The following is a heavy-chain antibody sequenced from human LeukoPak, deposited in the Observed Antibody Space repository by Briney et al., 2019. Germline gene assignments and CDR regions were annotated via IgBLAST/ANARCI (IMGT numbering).Heavy chain of an antibody. J-gene: IGHJ4*02. CDR2: IRTYNGST. V-gene: IGHV1-18*01. CDR1: GYSFTSYG. D-gene: IGHD3-9*01. Sequence: GASVKVSCKASGYSFTSYGISWVRRAPGQGLEWMGWIRTYNGSTNYAQKLQGRVTMTTDTSTSTAYMELRSLRSDDTAVYYCARAHYDIQDYWGQGTLVTVSS. CDR3: ARAHYDIQDY.